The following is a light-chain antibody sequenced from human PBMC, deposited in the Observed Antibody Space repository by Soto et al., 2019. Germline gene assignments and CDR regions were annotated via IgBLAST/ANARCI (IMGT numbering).Light chain of an antibody. Sequence: EIGMMQSPATLSVTPGERVTLSCRASQSVSSNLAWYQQKPGQAPRLLIYGASTRATGIPARFSGSGSGTEFTLTISSLQSEDIAVYTCQQYNNWPPPTFGGGTKVDIK. CDR2: GAS. CDR1: QSVSSN. V-gene: IGKV3-15*01. CDR3: QQYNNWPPPT. J-gene: IGKJ4*01.